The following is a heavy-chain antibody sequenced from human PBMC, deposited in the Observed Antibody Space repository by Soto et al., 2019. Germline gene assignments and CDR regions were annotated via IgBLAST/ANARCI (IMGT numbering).Heavy chain of an antibody. D-gene: IGHD3-22*01. J-gene: IGHJ4*02. CDR2: IIPMFGTA. V-gene: IGHV1-69*01. CDR3: ARVGPAHYYDSSGYYSPLDY. CDR1: GDTFSSYA. Sequence: QVQLVQSGAEVKKPGSSVKVSCKASGDTFSSYAINWVRQAPGQGLEWMGGIIPMFGTANYAQKFKGRATITAGESTSTVSMELSSLRSEDTAVYYCARVGPAHYYDSSGYYSPLDYWGQGTLVTVSS.